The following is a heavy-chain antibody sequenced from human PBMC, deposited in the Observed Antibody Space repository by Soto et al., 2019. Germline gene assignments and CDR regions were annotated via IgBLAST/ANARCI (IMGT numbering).Heavy chain of an antibody. CDR1: GGSISSYY. Sequence: SETLSLTCTVSGGSISSYYWSWIRQPPGKGLEWIGYIYYSGSTNYNPSLKSRVTISVDTSKNQFSLKLSSVTAADTAVYYCARMNYDSSGYFTPYYYYYGMDVWGQGTTVTVSS. D-gene: IGHD3-22*01. J-gene: IGHJ6*02. CDR3: ARMNYDSSGYFTPYYYYYGMDV. CDR2: IYYSGST. V-gene: IGHV4-59*01.